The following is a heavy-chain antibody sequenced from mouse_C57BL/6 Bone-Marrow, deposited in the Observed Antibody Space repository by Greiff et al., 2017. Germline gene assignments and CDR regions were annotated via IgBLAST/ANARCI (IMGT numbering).Heavy chain of an antibody. CDR2: IDPSDSYT. D-gene: IGHD1-1*01. CDR1: GYTFTSYW. J-gene: IGHJ4*01. CDR3: ALYYYGSSYYAMDY. Sequence: QVQLQQPGAELVMPGASVKLSCKASGYTFTSYWMHWLKQRPGQGLEWIGEIDPSDSYTNSNQKFKVKSTLTVDKSSSTAYMQLSSLTSEDSAVYDCALYYYGSSYYAMDYWGQGTSVTVSS. V-gene: IGHV1-69*01.